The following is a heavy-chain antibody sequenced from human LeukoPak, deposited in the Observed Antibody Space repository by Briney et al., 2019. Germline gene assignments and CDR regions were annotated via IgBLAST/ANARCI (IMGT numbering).Heavy chain of an antibody. J-gene: IGHJ4*02. D-gene: IGHD6-13*01. Sequence: GGSLRLSCAASGFTFSSYAMSWVRQAPGKGLEWVSAISGSGGSTYYADSVKGRFTISRDNSKNTLYLQMNSLRAEDTAVYYCAKVNAGYSSSWYGYWGQGTLVTVSS. CDR1: GFTFSSYA. CDR2: ISGSGGST. CDR3: AKVNAGYSSSWYGY. V-gene: IGHV3-23*01.